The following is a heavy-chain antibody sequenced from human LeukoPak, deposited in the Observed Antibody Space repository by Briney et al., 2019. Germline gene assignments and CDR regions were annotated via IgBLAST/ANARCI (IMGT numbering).Heavy chain of an antibody. CDR2: ISISGSKT. D-gene: IGHD3-22*01. J-gene: IGHJ3*02. CDR1: EFDFSSHA. Sequence: PGGSLRLSCAASEFDFSSHAMTWVRQAPGKGLEWVSAISISGSKTYYADSVKGRFTISRDNSKNTLYLQMNSLRAEDTAVYYCAREYYYDSSGYRLFDAFDIWGQGTMVTVSS. V-gene: IGHV3-23*01. CDR3: AREYYYDSSGYRLFDAFDI.